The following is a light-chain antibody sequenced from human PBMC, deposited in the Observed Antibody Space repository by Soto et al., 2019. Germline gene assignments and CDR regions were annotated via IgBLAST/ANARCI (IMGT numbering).Light chain of an antibody. CDR1: SSDVGGSNF. Sequence: QSALTQPRSVSGSPGQSVTISCTGTSSDVGGSNFVSWYQQHPGKAPRLLIYDVSERPSGVPDRFSGSTSGNTASLTISGLRAEDEADYYCCSYAGSYTFVFGTGTKV. CDR3: CSYAGSYTFV. CDR2: DVS. J-gene: IGLJ1*01. V-gene: IGLV2-11*02.